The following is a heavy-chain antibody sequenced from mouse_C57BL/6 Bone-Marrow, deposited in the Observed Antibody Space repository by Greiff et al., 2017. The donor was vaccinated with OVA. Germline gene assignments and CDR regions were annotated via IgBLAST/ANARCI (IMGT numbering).Heavy chain of an antibody. CDR1: GYTFTSYW. J-gene: IGHJ4*01. CDR3: ARVYYYGSSSYAMDY. D-gene: IGHD1-1*01. V-gene: IGHV1-59*01. Sequence: QVQLQQPGAELVRPGTSVELSCKASGYTFTSYWMHWVKQRPGQGLEWIGVIDPSDSYPNYNQKFKGTATLTVDTSSSTAYMQLSSLTSEDSAVYYCARVYYYGSSSYAMDYWGQGTSVTVSS. CDR2: IDPSDSYP.